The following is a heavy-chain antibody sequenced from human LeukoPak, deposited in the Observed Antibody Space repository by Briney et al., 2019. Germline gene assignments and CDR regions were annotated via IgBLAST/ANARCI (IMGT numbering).Heavy chain of an antibody. V-gene: IGHV3-7*01. J-gene: IGHJ4*02. Sequence: GGSLRLSCAASGFTFKNYAMKWVRQAPGKGLEWVANIKQDGSEKYYVDSVKGRFTISRDNAKNSLYLQMNSLRAEDTAVYYCARVVAARPGYWGQGTLVTVSS. CDR1: GFTFKNYA. D-gene: IGHD6-6*01. CDR2: IKQDGSEK. CDR3: ARVVAARPGY.